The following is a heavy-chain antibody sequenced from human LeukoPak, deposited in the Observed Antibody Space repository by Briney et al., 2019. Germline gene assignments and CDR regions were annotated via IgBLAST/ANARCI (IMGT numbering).Heavy chain of an antibody. CDR2: ISYDGSNK. CDR3: AKGGSYGNDY. D-gene: IGHD2-15*01. CDR1: GFTFSSYG. J-gene: IGHJ4*02. Sequence: GGSLRLSCAASGFTFSSYGMHWVRQAPGKGLEWVAVISYDGSNKYYADSVKGRFTISRDNSKNTLYLQMNSLRAEDTAVYYCAKGGSYGNDYWGQGTLVTVSS. V-gene: IGHV3-30*18.